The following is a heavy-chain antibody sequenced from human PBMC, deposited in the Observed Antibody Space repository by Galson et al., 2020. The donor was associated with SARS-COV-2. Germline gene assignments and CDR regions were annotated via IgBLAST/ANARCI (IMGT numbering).Heavy chain of an antibody. V-gene: IGHV3-23*01. CDR2: ISGSGGST. Sequence: GGSLRLSCAASGFTFSSYAMSWVRQAPGKGLEWVSAISGSGGSTYYADSVKGRFTISRDNSKNTLYLQMNSLRAEDTAVYYCAKDRGTPSGSSRYYFDYWGQGTLVTVSS. D-gene: IGHD1-26*01. CDR1: GFTFSSYA. J-gene: IGHJ4*02. CDR3: AKDRGTPSGSSRYYFDY.